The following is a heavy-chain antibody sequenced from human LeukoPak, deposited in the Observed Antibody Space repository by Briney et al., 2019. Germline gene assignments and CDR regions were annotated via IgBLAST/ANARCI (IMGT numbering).Heavy chain of an antibody. D-gene: IGHD3-3*01. CDR3: ARDVRSGFGVVIGEDV. J-gene: IGHJ6*02. CDR2: ITSDNGKT. CDR1: GYTFTNYG. Sequence: GASVKVSCKASGYTFTNYGISWVRQAPGQGLEWMEWITSDNGKTNYVQEFQGRVTMTIETSTSTAYMELRSLTSDDTAAYYCARDVRSGFGVVIGEDVWGQGTTVSVSS. V-gene: IGHV1-18*01.